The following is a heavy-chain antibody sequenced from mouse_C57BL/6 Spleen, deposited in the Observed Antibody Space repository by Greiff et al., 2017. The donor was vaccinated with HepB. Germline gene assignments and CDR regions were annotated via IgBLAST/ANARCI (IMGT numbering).Heavy chain of an antibody. CDR2: IYPRSGNT. CDR1: GYTFTSYG. Sequence: QVQLKQSGAELARPGASVKLSCKASGYTFTSYGISWVKQRTGQGLEWIGEIYPRSGNTYYNEKFKGKATVTADKSSSTAYMELRSLTSEDSAVYFCAREDYYGSSRYFDVWGTGTTVTVSS. V-gene: IGHV1-81*01. CDR3: AREDYYGSSRYFDV. J-gene: IGHJ1*03. D-gene: IGHD1-1*01.